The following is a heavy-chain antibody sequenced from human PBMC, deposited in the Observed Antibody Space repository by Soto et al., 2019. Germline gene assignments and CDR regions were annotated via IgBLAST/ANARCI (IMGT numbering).Heavy chain of an antibody. CDR3: EKRGKGTKEKEEEEGREG. V-gene: IGHV4-39*01. Sequence: PSETLSLTCTVSGGSISSSSYYWGWIRQPPGKGLEWIGSIYYSGSTYYNPSLKSRVTISGDTSKKQLSRKRREGTEEDKAGEEGEKRGKGTKEKEEEEGREGGGKGTTVTVSS. J-gene: IGHJ6*04. D-gene: IGHD1-1*01. CDR1: GGSISSSSYY. CDR2: IYYSGST.